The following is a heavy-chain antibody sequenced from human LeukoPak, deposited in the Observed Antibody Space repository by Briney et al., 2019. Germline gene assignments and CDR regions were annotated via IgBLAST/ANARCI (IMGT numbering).Heavy chain of an antibody. V-gene: IGHV3-23*01. CDR2: FSGSGDVT. CDR1: GFTFSNYA. D-gene: IGHD3-9*01. Sequence: PGGSLRLSCAASGFTFSNYAMSWVRQAPGKGLEWVSAFSGSGDVTHYADSVKGRFTVSRDNSRSTLYLQMKSLRAEDTALYYCAKWGDYDVLTGYYVPDYWGQGTRVTVSS. J-gene: IGHJ4*02. CDR3: AKWGDYDVLTGYYVPDY.